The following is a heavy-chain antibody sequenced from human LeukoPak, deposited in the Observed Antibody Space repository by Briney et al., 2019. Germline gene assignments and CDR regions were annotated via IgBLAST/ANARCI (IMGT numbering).Heavy chain of an antibody. V-gene: IGHV4-59*04. CDR3: ARKGDGYNPFDN. CDR1: GGSISSYY. Sequence: PSETLSLTCTVSGGSISSYYWSWIRQPPGKGLEWMGHIYYSGSTYYNPSLKSRVTMSVDSSKNQFSLKLSSVTAVDTAVYYCARKGDGYNPFDNWGQGTLVTVSS. CDR2: IYYSGST. D-gene: IGHD5-24*01. J-gene: IGHJ4*02.